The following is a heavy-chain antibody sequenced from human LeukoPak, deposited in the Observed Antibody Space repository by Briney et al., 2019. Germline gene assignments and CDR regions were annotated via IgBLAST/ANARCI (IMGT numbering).Heavy chain of an antibody. J-gene: IGHJ4*02. CDR2: IYYSGST. V-gene: IGHV4-61*05. CDR1: GDSISSSSYY. D-gene: IGHD5-18*01. Sequence: SETLSLTCTVSGDSISSSSYYWGWIRQPPGKGLEWIGYIYYSGSTNYNPSLKSRVTILVDTSKNQFSLKLSSVTAADTAVYYCARAGYSHTNFDYWGQGTLVTVSS. CDR3: ARAGYSHTNFDY.